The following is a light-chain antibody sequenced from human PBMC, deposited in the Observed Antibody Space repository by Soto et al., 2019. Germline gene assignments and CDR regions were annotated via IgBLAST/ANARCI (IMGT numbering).Light chain of an antibody. Sequence: QSLLTQPASVSGSPGQSSTISCTGTMGDIVSYNRVSWYQQHPGKAPKLIIYEVTDRPSGVSNRFSGSKSGNTASLTISGLQAEEGAEYYCSSYTNINTRACVFGTGTKVTVL. J-gene: IGLJ1*01. V-gene: IGLV2-14*01. CDR2: EVT. CDR3: SSYTNINTRACV. CDR1: MGDIVSYNR.